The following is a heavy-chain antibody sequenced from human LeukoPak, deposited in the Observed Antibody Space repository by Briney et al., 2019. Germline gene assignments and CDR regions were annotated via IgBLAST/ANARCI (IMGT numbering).Heavy chain of an antibody. CDR1: GYTFTTCA. D-gene: IGHD5-24*01. CDR3: AKGSSMGPISFYLDY. V-gene: IGHV1-3*04. CDR2: INTGDGDT. J-gene: IGHJ4*02. Sequence: ASVKSSCKASGYTFTTCAIHWVRQAPGQRLEWMGLINTGDGDTIYSQKFQGRATITRDTSANTAYLELDSLTSEDTAVYYCAKGSSMGPISFYLDYWGQGTLVTVSS.